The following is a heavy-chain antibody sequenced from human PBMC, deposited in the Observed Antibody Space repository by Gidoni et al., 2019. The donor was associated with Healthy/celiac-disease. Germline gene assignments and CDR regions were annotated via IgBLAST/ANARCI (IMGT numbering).Heavy chain of an antibody. V-gene: IGHV3-30*04. CDR3: ARDGDYYDSSGYFPTYYFDY. D-gene: IGHD3-22*01. CDR1: GFTFSSYA. J-gene: IGHJ4*02. Sequence: QVQLVESGGGVVQPGRSLRLSCAASGFTFSSYAMQWVRQAPGKGLEWVAVISYDGSNKYYADSVKGRFTISRDNSKNTLYLQMNSLRAEDTALYYCARDGDYYDSSGYFPTYYFDYWGQGTLVTVSS. CDR2: ISYDGSNK.